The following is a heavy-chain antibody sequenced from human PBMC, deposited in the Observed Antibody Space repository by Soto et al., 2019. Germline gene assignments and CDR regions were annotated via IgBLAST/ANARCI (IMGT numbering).Heavy chain of an antibody. Sequence: EVQLVESGGGLVPPGGSLRLSCAASGFTFSTYWMTWVRQAPGKGLEWVAHVKQDGSEKYNVDSVKGRFTISRDNAKNSLYLQMNSLRAEDTAVYYCARGGGHTYGRLPGVYWGQGILVTVSS. J-gene: IGHJ4*02. D-gene: IGHD5-18*01. V-gene: IGHV3-7*05. CDR2: VKQDGSEK. CDR3: ARGGGHTYGRLPGVY. CDR1: GFTFSTYW.